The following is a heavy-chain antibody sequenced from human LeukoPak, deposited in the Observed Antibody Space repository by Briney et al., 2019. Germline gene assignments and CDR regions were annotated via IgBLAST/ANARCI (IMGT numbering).Heavy chain of an antibody. CDR2: IKKKSDAETT. CDR3: TTDSNYGAFD. J-gene: IGHJ4*02. D-gene: IGHD4-17*01. Sequence: GGSLRLSCAASGVTFSDAWMSWVRQAPGKGLEWVACIKKKSDAETTDYSGRVKVRFSSSRDDSKNSLYLQMNSLKTEDTALYYCTTDSNYGAFDWGQGILVTVS. CDR1: GVTFSDAW. V-gene: IGHV3-15*01.